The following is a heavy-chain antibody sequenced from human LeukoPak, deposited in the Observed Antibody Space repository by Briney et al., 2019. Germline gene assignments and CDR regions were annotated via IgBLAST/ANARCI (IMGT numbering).Heavy chain of an antibody. D-gene: IGHD1-26*01. CDR2: INHSGST. CDR3: ASRDGSSTSGFDP. Sequence: SKTLSLTCAVYGGSFSGYYWSWIRQPPGKGLEWIGEINHSGSTNYNPSLKSRVTISVDTSKNQFSLKLSSVTAADTAVYYCASRDGSSTSGFDPWGQGTLVTVSS. V-gene: IGHV4-34*01. J-gene: IGHJ5*02. CDR1: GGSFSGYY.